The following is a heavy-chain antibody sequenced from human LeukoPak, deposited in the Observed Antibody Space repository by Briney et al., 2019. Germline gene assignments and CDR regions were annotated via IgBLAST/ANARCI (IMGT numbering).Heavy chain of an antibody. J-gene: IGHJ4*02. CDR2: ISPSSGYT. V-gene: IGHV3-11*03. CDR3: ARRYCRGGACREFDY. Sequence: PGGSLRLSCAASGFTFSDYYMSWVRQAPGKGLEWFSYISPSSGYTNYADSVKGRFTISRDNAKNSLYLQMNSLRAEDTAVYSCARRYCRGGACREFDYWGQGTLVTVSS. D-gene: IGHD2-15*01. CDR1: GFTFSDYY.